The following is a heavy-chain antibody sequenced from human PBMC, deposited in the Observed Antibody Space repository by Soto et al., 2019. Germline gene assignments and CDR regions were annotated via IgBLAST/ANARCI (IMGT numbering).Heavy chain of an antibody. Sequence: SVSSQASESTLSNHTNICVRQGAGQGLEWMGRISPILGIANYAQKFQGRVTSTGDKSTSTAYMELSSLRSEDTAVYYCARDPLATVTNYYFDYWGQGTLVTVSS. D-gene: IGHD4-17*01. CDR2: ISPILGIA. CDR1: ESTLSNHT. CDR3: ARDPLATVTNYYFDY. V-gene: IGHV1-69*04. J-gene: IGHJ4*02.